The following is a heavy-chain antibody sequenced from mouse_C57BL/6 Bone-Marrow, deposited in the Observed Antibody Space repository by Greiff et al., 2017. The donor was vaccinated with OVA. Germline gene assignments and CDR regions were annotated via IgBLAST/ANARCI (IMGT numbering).Heavy chain of an antibody. V-gene: IGHV1-75*01. CDR2: IFPGSGST. D-gene: IGHD4-1*01. Sequence: QQRPGQGLEWIGWIFPGSGSTYYNEKFKGKATLTVDKSSSTAYMLLSSLTSEDSAVYFCASWADFDYWGQGTTLTVSS. CDR3: ASWADFDY. J-gene: IGHJ2*01.